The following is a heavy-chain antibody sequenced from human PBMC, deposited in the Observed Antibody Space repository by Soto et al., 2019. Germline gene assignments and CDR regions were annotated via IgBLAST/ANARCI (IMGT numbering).Heavy chain of an antibody. CDR2: ISSSSSYI. CDR1: GFTFSSYS. J-gene: IGHJ4*02. D-gene: IGHD2-8*01. CDR3: ARGEYCTNGVCSIDY. Sequence: EVQLVESGGGLVKPGGSLRLSCAASGFTFSSYSMNWVRQAPGKGLEWVSSISSSSSYIYYADSVKGRFTISRDNAKNSLYLQMKSLRAEDTAVYYCARGEYCTNGVCSIDYWGQGTLVTVSS. V-gene: IGHV3-21*01.